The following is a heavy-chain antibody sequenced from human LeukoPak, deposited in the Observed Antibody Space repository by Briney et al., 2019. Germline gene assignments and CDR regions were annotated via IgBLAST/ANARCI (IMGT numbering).Heavy chain of an antibody. J-gene: IGHJ4*02. V-gene: IGHV3-7*01. CDR2: INQDGSEE. CDR3: VRDGGVSGYDLLDY. Sequence: GGSLRLSCAASGFTFSNYWMTWVRQAPGKGLEWVAHINQDGSEEHYMDSAKARFTISRDNAKNSLSLQTNSLRAEDTAVYYCVRDGGVSGYDLLDYWGQGTLVTFSS. D-gene: IGHD5-12*01. CDR1: GFTFSNYW.